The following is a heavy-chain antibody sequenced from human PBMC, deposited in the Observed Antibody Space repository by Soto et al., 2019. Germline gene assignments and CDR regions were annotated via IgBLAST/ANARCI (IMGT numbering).Heavy chain of an antibody. CDR3: AIPGAGDFDF. CDR1: GASMSTTDW. D-gene: IGHD6-13*01. CDR2: IHHSGTT. J-gene: IGHJ4*02. Sequence: QVQLQESGPGLVKPSGTLSLTCAVSGASMSTTDWWSWVRQPPGKGLEWIGEIHHSGTTNYNPSLKSRLTMSVDKFKNHFSLTLTSVTAADTAVYYCAIPGAGDFDFWGQGTLVTVSS. V-gene: IGHV4-4*02.